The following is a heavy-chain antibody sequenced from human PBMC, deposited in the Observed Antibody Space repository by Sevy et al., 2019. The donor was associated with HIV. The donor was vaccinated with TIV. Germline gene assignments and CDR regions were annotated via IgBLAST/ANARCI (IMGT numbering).Heavy chain of an antibody. CDR2: IYYSGST. V-gene: IGHV4-59*01. CDR3: ARGGWEDFDY. J-gene: IGHJ4*02. D-gene: IGHD6-19*01. CDR1: GGSISSYY. Sequence: SETVSLTCTVSGGSISSYYWSWIRQPPGKGLEWIGYIYYSGSTNYNPSLKSRVTISVDTSKNQFSLKLNSVTAADTAVYFCARGGWEDFDYWGQGTRVTVSS.